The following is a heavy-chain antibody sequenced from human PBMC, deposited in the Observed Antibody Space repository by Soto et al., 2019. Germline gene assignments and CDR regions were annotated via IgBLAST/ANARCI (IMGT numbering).Heavy chain of an antibody. J-gene: IGHJ4*02. Sequence: QLQLQESGPGLVKPSETLSLTCTVSGGSISSSSYYWGWIRQPPGKGLEWIGSIYYSGSTYYNPSLKSRVTISVDTSKNQFSLKLSSVTAADTAVYYCARSPRWELLTEWYFDYWGQGTLVTVSS. CDR1: GGSISSSSYY. D-gene: IGHD1-26*01. CDR3: ARSPRWELLTEWYFDY. CDR2: IYYSGST. V-gene: IGHV4-39*01.